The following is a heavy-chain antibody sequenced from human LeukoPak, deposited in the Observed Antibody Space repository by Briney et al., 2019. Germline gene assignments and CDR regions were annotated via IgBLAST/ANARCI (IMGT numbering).Heavy chain of an antibody. CDR3: ARGAGSSSHYYYYMDV. V-gene: IGHV1-69*13. Sequence: SVKVSCKASGYTFTSYGISWVRQAPGQGLEWMGGIIPIFGTANYAQKFQGRVTITADESTSTAYMELSSLRSEDTAVYYCARGAGSSSHYYYYMDVWGKGTTVSVSS. D-gene: IGHD6-13*01. CDR2: IIPIFGTA. J-gene: IGHJ6*03. CDR1: GYTFTSYG.